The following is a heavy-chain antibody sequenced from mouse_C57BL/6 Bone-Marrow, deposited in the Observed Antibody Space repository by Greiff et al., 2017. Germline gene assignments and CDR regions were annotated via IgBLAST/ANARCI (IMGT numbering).Heavy chain of an antibody. Sequence: VQLQESGAELVKPGASVKLSCKASGYTFTEYTIHWVKQRSGQGLEWIGWFYPGSGSIKYNEKFKDKATLTAAKSSSTVYMELSRLTSEDSAVYFCARHEGLYYGYDGGPWFAYGGQGTLVTVSA. J-gene: IGHJ3*01. CDR1: GYTFTEYT. CDR3: ARHEGLYYGYDGGPWFAY. CDR2: FYPGSGSI. V-gene: IGHV1-62-2*01. D-gene: IGHD2-2*01.